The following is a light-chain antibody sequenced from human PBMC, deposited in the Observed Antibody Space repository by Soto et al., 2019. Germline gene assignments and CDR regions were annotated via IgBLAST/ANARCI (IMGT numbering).Light chain of an antibody. Sequence: QSVLTQPASVSGSPGQSITISCTGTSRDVGNYNYVSWYQQHPGKAPKPMIYDVSNRPSGVSSHFSGSKSGNTASLTISGLQAEDEADYYCSSYTSNRIPIFGGGTKVTVL. V-gene: IGLV2-14*01. CDR1: SRDVGNYNY. CDR2: DVS. CDR3: SSYTSNRIPI. J-gene: IGLJ2*01.